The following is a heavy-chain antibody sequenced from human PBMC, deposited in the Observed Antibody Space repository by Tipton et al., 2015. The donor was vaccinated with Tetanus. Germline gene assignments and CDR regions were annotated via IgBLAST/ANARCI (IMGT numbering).Heavy chain of an antibody. J-gene: IGHJ6*03. D-gene: IGHD2-2*01. CDR3: VILTCSGPSCYFYYYCYLDV. CDR1: GDSIRSEDYY. Sequence: TLSLTCSVSGDSIRSEDYYWGWIRQSPGKGLEWLGYIYYSGSTYNNPSLKSRVSISLDASKNQFSLSLNSVTAADSATYYCVILTCSGPSCYFYYYCYLDVWGTCTAVVVSS. V-gene: IGHV4-30-4*01. CDR2: IYYSGST.